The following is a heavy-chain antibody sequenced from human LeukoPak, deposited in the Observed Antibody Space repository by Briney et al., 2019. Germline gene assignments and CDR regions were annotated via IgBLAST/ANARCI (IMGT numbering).Heavy chain of an antibody. CDR1: GYTFTSYY. CDR3: ARAGSGWFWFDP. CDR2: INPSGGYT. Sequence: ASVKVSCKASGYTFTSYYMHWVRQAPGQGLEWMGIINPSGGYTTYAQNFQGRVTMTRDTSTSTVYMELSSLRSEDTAVYYCARAGSGWFWFDPWGRGTLVTVSS. D-gene: IGHD6-19*01. V-gene: IGHV1-46*03. J-gene: IGHJ5*02.